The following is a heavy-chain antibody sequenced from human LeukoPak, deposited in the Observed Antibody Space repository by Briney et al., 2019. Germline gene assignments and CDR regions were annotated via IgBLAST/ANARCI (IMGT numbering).Heavy chain of an antibody. CDR3: APVGIAAAGTSS. Sequence: GASVTVSFTASGGTFSSYAISWVRQAPGQGLEWMGGIIPIFGTANYAQKFQGRVTITADESTSTAYMELSSLRSEDTAVYYCAPVGIAAAGTSSWGQGTLVTVSS. V-gene: IGHV1-69*13. CDR2: IIPIFGTA. CDR1: GGTFSSYA. J-gene: IGHJ4*02. D-gene: IGHD6-13*01.